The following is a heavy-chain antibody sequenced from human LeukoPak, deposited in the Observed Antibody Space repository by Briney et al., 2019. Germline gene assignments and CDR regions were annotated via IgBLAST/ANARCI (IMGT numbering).Heavy chain of an antibody. CDR2: IIPILGIA. CDR3: ARDLGRAIAAAGTRNWFDP. CDR1: GGTFSSYA. V-gene: IGHV1-69*04. J-gene: IGHJ5*02. D-gene: IGHD6-13*01. Sequence: GASVKVSCKAPGGTFSSYAISWVRQAPGQGLEWMGRIIPILGIANYAQKFQGRVTITADKSTSTAYMELSSLRSEDTAVYYCARDLGRAIAAAGTRNWFDPWGQGTLVTVSS.